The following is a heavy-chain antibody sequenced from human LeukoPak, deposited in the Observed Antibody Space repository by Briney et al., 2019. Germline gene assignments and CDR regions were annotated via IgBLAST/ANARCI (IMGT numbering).Heavy chain of an antibody. CDR3: ARLISEPHYDFWSGYYKGGDYFDY. V-gene: IGHV4-39*07. CDR2: IYYSGST. D-gene: IGHD3-3*01. Sequence: SETLSLTCTVSGGSISSSSYYWGWIRQPPGKGLEWIGSIYYSGSTYYNPSLKSRITISVDTSKNQFSLKLSSVTAADTAVYYCARLISEPHYDFWSGYYKGGDYFDYWGQGTLVTVSS. CDR1: GGSISSSSYY. J-gene: IGHJ4*02.